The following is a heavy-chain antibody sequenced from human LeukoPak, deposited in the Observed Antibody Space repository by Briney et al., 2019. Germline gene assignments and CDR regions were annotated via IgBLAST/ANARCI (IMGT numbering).Heavy chain of an antibody. CDR2: IYSGGST. Sequence: PGGSLRLSCAASEFTVSSNYMSWVRQAPGKGLEWVSVIYSGGSTYYADSVKGRFTISRDNSKNTLYLQMNSLRAEDTAVYYCARDLPAYYGSGMGAFDIWGQGTMVTVSS. CDR1: EFTVSSNY. D-gene: IGHD3-10*01. J-gene: IGHJ3*02. CDR3: ARDLPAYYGSGMGAFDI. V-gene: IGHV3-53*01.